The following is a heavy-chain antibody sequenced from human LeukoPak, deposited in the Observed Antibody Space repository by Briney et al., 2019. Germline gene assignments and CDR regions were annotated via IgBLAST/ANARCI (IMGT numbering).Heavy chain of an antibody. CDR2: IYTSGST. V-gene: IGHV4-4*07. J-gene: IGHJ6*03. CDR3: ARDQLYGSYYYYYMDV. Sequence: SETLSLTCTVSGGSISSYYWSWIRQPAGKGLEWIGRIYTSGSTNYNPPLKSRVPMSVDTSKNQFSLKLSSVTAPDTAVYYCARDQLYGSYYYYYMDVWGKGTTVTVS. CDR1: GGSISSYY. D-gene: IGHD4-17*01.